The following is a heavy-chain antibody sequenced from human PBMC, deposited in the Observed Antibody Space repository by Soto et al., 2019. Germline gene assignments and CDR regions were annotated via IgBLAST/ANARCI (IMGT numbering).Heavy chain of an antibody. CDR3: ARGLRGDIVVVPAAIGWFDP. V-gene: IGHV4-34*01. CDR1: GGSFSGYY. D-gene: IGHD2-2*01. J-gene: IGHJ5*02. Sequence: SETLSLTCAVYGGSFSGYYWSWIRQPPGKGLEWIGEINHSGSTNYNPSLKSRVTISVDTSKNQFSLKLSSVTAADTAVYYCARGLRGDIVVVPAAIGWFDPWGQGTLVTVSS. CDR2: INHSGST.